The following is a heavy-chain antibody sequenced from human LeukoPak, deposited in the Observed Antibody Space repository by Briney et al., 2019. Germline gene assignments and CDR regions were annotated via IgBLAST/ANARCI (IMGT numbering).Heavy chain of an antibody. J-gene: IGHJ4*02. CDR1: GFTFSSYG. V-gene: IGHV3-30*03. CDR2: ISYDGSNK. D-gene: IGHD3-22*01. Sequence: GGSLRLSCAASGFTFSSYGMHWVRQAPGKGLEWVAVISYDGSNKYYADSVKGRFTISRDNSKNTVYLQMNSLRAEDAAVYYCVRYDSSGNWGQGTLVTVSS. CDR3: VRYDSSGN.